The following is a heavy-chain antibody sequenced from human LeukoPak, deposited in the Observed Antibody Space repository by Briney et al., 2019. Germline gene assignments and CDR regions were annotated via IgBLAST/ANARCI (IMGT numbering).Heavy chain of an antibody. CDR3: ASDLWFGDSGSNWFDP. J-gene: IGHJ5*02. Sequence: SVKVSCKASGGTFSSYAISWVRQAPGQGLEWMGRIIPIFGTANYAQKFQGRVTITTDESTSTAYMELSSLRSEDTAVCHCASDLWFGDSGSNWFDPWGQGTLVTVSS. CDR1: GGTFSSYA. V-gene: IGHV1-69*05. D-gene: IGHD3-10*01. CDR2: IIPIFGTA.